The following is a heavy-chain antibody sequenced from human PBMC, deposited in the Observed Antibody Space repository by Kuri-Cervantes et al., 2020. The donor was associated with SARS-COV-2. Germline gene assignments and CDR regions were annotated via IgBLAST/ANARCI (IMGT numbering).Heavy chain of an antibody. Sequence: GGSLRLSCAASGFTFSNAWMSWVRQAPGKGLEWVGRIKSKTDGGTTDYAAPVKGRFTISRDDSKSIAYLQMNSLKTEDTAVYYCTRDPWGYFDYWGQGTLVTVSS. CDR2: IKSKTDGGTT. D-gene: IGHD7-27*01. CDR1: GFTFSNAW. J-gene: IGHJ4*02. V-gene: IGHV3-15*01. CDR3: TRDPWGYFDY.